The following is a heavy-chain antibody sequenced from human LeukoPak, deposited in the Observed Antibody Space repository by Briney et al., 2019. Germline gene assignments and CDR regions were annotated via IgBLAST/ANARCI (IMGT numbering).Heavy chain of an antibody. V-gene: IGHV3-7*01. Sequence: GGSLRLSCAASGFTFSNDWMCWVRQAPGKGLEWVANINQGESKKYYADSVKGRFTISRDIAKNSLYLQMSSLTAEDTAIYYCARDHAYRADYWGQGTLVTVSS. CDR1: GFTFSNDW. J-gene: IGHJ4*02. CDR3: ARDHAYRADY. D-gene: IGHD2-2*01. CDR2: INQGESKK.